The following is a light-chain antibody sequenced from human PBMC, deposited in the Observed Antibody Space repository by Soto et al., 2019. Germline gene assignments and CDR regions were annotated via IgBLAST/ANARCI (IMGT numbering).Light chain of an antibody. CDR1: QTISIW. J-gene: IGKJ1*01. V-gene: IGKV1-5*01. Sequence: DIQMTQSPSTLSASVGDRVTITCRARQTISIWLAWYQQKPGKAPKLLIYDASILTSGVTSRFSGSGSGTEFTLTISSMQPDDSATYYCQQYNSYRTFGQGTKVEIK. CDR3: QQYNSYRT. CDR2: DAS.